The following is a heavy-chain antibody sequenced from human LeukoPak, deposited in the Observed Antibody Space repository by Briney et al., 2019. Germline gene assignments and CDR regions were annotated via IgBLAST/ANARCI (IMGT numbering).Heavy chain of an antibody. Sequence: PGGSLRLSCTASGFTFINYSMNWVRQAPGKGLEWVGRVKSKTDGGTTDYAAPVKGRFTTSRDDSKNTLYLEMNSLKTEDTAVYYCTVVNYGSGSYPLGYWGQGTLVTVSS. CDR3: TVVNYGSGSYPLGY. CDR2: VKSKTDGGTT. CDR1: GFTFINYS. V-gene: IGHV3-15*01. J-gene: IGHJ4*02. D-gene: IGHD3-10*01.